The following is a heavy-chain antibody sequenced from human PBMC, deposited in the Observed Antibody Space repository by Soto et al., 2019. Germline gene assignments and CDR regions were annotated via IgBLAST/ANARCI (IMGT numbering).Heavy chain of an antibody. CDR1: GFTFSSYW. Sequence: PGGSLRLSCAASGFTFSSYWMSWVRQAPGKGLEWVANIKQDGSEKYYVDSVKGRFTTSRDNAKNSLYLQMNSLRAEDTAVYYCARTVRWGTGLLWFGELLRADAFDIWGQGTMVTVSS. CDR2: IKQDGSEK. V-gene: IGHV3-7*01. J-gene: IGHJ3*02. D-gene: IGHD3-10*01. CDR3: ARTVRWGTGLLWFGELLRADAFDI.